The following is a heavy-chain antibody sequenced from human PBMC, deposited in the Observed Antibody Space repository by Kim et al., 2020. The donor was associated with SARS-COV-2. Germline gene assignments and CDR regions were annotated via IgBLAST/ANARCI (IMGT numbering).Heavy chain of an antibody. V-gene: IGHV3-48*03. J-gene: IGHJ6*02. Sequence: GGSLRLSCAASGFTFSSYEMNWVRQAPGKGLEWVSYISSSGSTIYYADSVKGRFTISRDNAKNSLYLQMNSLRAEDTAVYYCASYPDRSGWSYRDYYYYGMDVWGQGTTVTVSS. CDR2: ISSSGSTI. D-gene: IGHD6-19*01. CDR1: GFTFSSYE. CDR3: ASYPDRSGWSYRDYYYYGMDV.